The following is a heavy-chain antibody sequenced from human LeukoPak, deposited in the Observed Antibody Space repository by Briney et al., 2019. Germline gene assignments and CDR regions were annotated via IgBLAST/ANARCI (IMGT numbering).Heavy chain of an antibody. Sequence: SETLSLTCTVSGGPISSSNYYWGWIRQPPGKGLERIGSIYYSGSTYYNPSLTSRGPISVDTSKNQVSLKVRSVTAADTAVYYCARVGGITMIVVLITDAFDICGQGTMVSVSS. V-gene: IGHV4-39*07. CDR2: IYYSGST. J-gene: IGHJ3*02. CDR3: ARVGGITMIVVLITDAFDI. CDR1: GGPISSSNYY. D-gene: IGHD3-22*01.